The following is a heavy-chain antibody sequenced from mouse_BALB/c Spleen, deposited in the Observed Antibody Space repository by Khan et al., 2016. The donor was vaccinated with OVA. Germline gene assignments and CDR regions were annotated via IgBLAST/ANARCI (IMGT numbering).Heavy chain of an antibody. V-gene: IGHV3-2*02. CDR2: ISYSGSN. CDR3: ARGNYYGYALDY. J-gene: IGHJ4*01. Sequence: EVQLQESGPGLVKPSQSLSLTCTVNGYSITSNYAWNWIRQFPGNKLEWMGYISYSGSNNYNPSLKSRLSITRDTSKNQFFLLLHSVTTEDSATYYCARGNYYGYALDYWGQGTSVTVSS. D-gene: IGHD1-1*01. CDR1: GYSITSNYA.